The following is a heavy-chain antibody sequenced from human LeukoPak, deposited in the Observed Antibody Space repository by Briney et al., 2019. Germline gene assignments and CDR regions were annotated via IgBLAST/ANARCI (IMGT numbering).Heavy chain of an antibody. CDR3: ARGSNWGDY. CDR1: GSSISDYY. CDR2: ISTSGST. Sequence: PSETLSLTCTVSGSSISDYYWSWIRQPPGKGLEWIGYISTSGSTNYNPSLKSRVTMSVDTSKNQFSLRLSSVTAADTAVYYCARGSNWGDYWGRGTLVTVSS. D-gene: IGHD7-27*01. V-gene: IGHV4-4*08. J-gene: IGHJ4*02.